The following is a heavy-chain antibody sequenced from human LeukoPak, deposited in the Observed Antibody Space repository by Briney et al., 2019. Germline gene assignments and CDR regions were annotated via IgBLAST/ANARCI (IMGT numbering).Heavy chain of an antibody. D-gene: IGHD1-1*01. CDR3: ARTPFDWNARHYYGMDV. CDR2: MYSDGTT. V-gene: IGHV3-53*01. CDR1: GLTVSSNC. J-gene: IGHJ6*02. Sequence: GGSLRLSCAASGLTVSSNCVTWVRQAPGKGLEWVSVMYSDGTTSYADSVKGRFTISRDNSKNTLYLQMSILRAEDTAVYYCARTPFDWNARHYYGMDVWGQGTTVTVSS.